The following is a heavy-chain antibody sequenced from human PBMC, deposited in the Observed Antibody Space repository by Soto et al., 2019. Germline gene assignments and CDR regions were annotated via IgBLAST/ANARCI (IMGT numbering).Heavy chain of an antibody. CDR3: ARASAARRGSGSYSKGGFDY. D-gene: IGHD3-10*01. J-gene: IGHJ4*02. CDR1: GGSISSGGYY. CDR2: IYYSGST. V-gene: IGHV4-31*03. Sequence: PSETLSLTCTVSGGSISSGGYYWSWIRQHPVKGLEWIGYIYYSGSTYYNPSLKSRVTISVDTSKNQFSLKLSSVTAADTAVYYCARASAARRGSGSYSKGGFDYWGQGTLVTVS.